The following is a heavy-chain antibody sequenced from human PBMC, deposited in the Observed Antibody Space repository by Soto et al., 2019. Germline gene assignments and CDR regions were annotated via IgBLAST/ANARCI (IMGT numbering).Heavy chain of an antibody. D-gene: IGHD2-15*01. CDR2: IIPIFGTA. J-gene: IGHJ6*02. CDR1: GGTFSSYA. CDR3: ARDIVGDYYYYGMDV. V-gene: IGHV1-69*13. Sequence: VASVKVSCKASGGTFSSYAISWVRQAPGQGLEWMGGIIPIFGTANYAQKFRGRVTITADESTSTAYMELSSLRSEDTAVYYCARDIVGDYYYYGMDVWGQGTTVTVS.